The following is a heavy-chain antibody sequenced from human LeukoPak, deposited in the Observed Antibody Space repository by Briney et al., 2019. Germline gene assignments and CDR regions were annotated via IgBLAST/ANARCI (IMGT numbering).Heavy chain of an antibody. CDR1: GFTFSSHA. CDR3: AELGITMIGGV. CDR2: ISGSGDNR. J-gene: IGHJ6*04. Sequence: GGSLRLSCAASGFTFSSHAMSWVRQAPGKGLEWVSSISGSGDNRNYADSVKGRFTISRDNAKNSLYLQMNSLRAEDTAVYYCAELGITMIGGVWGKGTTVTISS. V-gene: IGHV3-23*01. D-gene: IGHD3-10*02.